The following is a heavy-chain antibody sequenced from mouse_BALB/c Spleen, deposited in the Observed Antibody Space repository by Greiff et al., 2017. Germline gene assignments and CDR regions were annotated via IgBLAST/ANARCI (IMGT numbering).Heavy chain of an antibody. CDR3: ARSEGNYVGVFAY. J-gene: IGHJ3*01. D-gene: IGHD2-1*01. V-gene: IGHV1-77*01. CDR1: GFTFTDYV. Sequence: VQLLQSGPELVKPGASVKMSCTASGFTFTDYVISWVKQTTGQGLEWIGEIYPGSGSTYYNDKFKGKATLTADNSSNTTYMQLSSLTSEDSAVYFCARSEGNYVGVFAYWGQGTLVTVSA. CDR2: IYPGSGST.